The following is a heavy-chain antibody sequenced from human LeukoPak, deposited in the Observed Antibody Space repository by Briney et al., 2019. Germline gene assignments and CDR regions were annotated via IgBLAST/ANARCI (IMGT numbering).Heavy chain of an antibody. CDR3: ARSCGSDCYHKVPGDY. V-gene: IGHV3-74*03. CDR1: GVTFSNYW. Sequence: RGSLRDSSAAPGVTFSNYWMQSVRQALREGLVWVSHIKADGTATTYADSVEGRFTISRDTAKNTLYLEMNSLRAEDTAVYYCARSCGSDCYHKVPGDYWGQGTLVTVSS. D-gene: IGHD2-21*02. J-gene: IGHJ4*02. CDR2: IKADGTAT.